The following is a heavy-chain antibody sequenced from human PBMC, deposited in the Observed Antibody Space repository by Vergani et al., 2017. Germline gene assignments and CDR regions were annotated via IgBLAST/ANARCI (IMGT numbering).Heavy chain of an antibody. Sequence: QVQLVESGGGVVQPGGSLRLSCAASGFIFRSYGMHWVRQAPGKGLEWVAFIRFDGSGKYYADSVKGRFTISRDNSKNTQNLQMNSLRAEDTGVYYCAKERGTIFADLDYWGQGTLVTVSS. CDR1: GFIFRSYG. CDR2: IRFDGSGK. CDR3: AKERGTIFADLDY. V-gene: IGHV3-30*02. D-gene: IGHD3-3*01. J-gene: IGHJ4*02.